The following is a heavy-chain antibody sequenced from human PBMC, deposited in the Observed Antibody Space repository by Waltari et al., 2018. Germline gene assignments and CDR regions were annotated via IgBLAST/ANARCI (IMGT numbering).Heavy chain of an antibody. D-gene: IGHD3-16*01. Sequence: GESGGGLVQPGGSLRVSCAASGFTFSNYYIYWVRQAPGKGPEWVGFIRSKVYGGTTEYAASVRGRFTISRDDSKSIAYLQMSSLKTEDTAVYYCSSSILAGQYGLDSWGQGVVVTVSS. V-gene: IGHV3-49*04. J-gene: IGHJ4*03. CDR2: IRSKVYGGTT. CDR1: GFTFSNYY. CDR3: SSSILAGQYGLDS.